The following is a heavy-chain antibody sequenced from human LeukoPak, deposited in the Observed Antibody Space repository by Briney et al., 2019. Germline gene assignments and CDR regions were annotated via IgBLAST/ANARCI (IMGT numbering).Heavy chain of an antibody. CDR3: ARGLDNPGIAVTGTHY. V-gene: IGHV3-74*01. Sequence: GGSLRLSCAASGFTFSNCWMHWVRQSPGKGLVWVSRINSDGSSTTYADSVKGRFTISRDNAKNTLYLQMNSLGAEDTAVYYCARGLDNPGIAVTGTHYWGQGTLVTVSS. CDR2: INSDGSST. CDR1: GFTFSNCW. D-gene: IGHD6-19*01. J-gene: IGHJ4*02.